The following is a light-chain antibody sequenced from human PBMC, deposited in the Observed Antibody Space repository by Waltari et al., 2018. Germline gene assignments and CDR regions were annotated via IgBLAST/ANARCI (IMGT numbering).Light chain of an antibody. Sequence: EIVMTQSPATLSVSPGERATLTCRDSQSISSNLAWYQQKPGLAPSLLISSASARATGVTARFSGSVSGTEFTLTISSLQSEDFAVYYCQKYNNWPLTFGGGTKVEIK. CDR2: SAS. V-gene: IGKV3-15*01. CDR3: QKYNNWPLT. J-gene: IGKJ4*01. CDR1: QSISSN.